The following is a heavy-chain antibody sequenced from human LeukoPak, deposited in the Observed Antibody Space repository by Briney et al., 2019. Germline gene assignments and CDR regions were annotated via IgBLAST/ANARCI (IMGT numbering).Heavy chain of an antibody. Sequence: GGSLRLSCAASGFTFSSYSMNWVRQASGRGLEWVSSISSDSNYIYYADSVKGRFTISRDNAKNSLYLQMNSLRAEDTAVYYCARDVSRISDYWGQGALVTVSS. CDR2: ISSDSNYI. D-gene: IGHD2-15*01. J-gene: IGHJ4*02. CDR1: GFTFSSYS. V-gene: IGHV3-21*06. CDR3: ARDVSRISDY.